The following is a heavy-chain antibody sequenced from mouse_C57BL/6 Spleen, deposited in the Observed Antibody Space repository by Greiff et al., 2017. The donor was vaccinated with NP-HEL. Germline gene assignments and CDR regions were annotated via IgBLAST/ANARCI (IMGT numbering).Heavy chain of an antibody. CDR3: AIYYDYDDYAMDY. D-gene: IGHD2-4*01. J-gene: IGHJ4*01. CDR2: IYPGDGDT. CDR1: GYAFSSYW. Sequence: QVQLQQSGAELVKPGASVKISCKASGYAFSSYWMNWVKQRPGKGLEWIGQIYPGDGDTNYNGKFKGKATLTADKSSSTAYMQLSSLPSEDSAVYFCAIYYDYDDYAMDYWGQGTSVTVSS. V-gene: IGHV1-80*01.